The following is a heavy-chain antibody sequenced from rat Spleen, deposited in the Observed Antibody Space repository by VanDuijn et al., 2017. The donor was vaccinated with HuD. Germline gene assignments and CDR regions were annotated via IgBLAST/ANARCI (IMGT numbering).Heavy chain of an antibody. CDR1: GFSLISYS. CDR2: IWGNGNA. J-gene: IGHJ2*01. D-gene: IGHD1-2*01. V-gene: IGHV2S61*01. CDR3: ARSDFSSPYCFDY. Sequence: QVQLKESGPGRVQPSQTLSLTCTVSGFSLISYSVNWVRQPPGKGLEWMGGIWGNGNANYNSALKSRLSISRDTSKSQVFLKMNNLQTEDTAMHFCARSDFSSPYCFDYWGQGVMVTVSS.